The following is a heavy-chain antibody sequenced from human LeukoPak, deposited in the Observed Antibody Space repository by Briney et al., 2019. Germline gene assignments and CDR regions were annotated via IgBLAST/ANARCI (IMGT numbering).Heavy chain of an antibody. Sequence: SETLSLTCTVSGGSISSYYWSWIRQPPGEGLEWIGYIYYSGSTNYNPSLKSRVTISVDSSKNQFSLKLTSVTAADTAVYYCATLGEYYDSSGYYYNWGQGTLVTVSS. D-gene: IGHD3-22*01. CDR1: GGSISSYY. CDR3: ATLGEYYDSSGYYYN. V-gene: IGHV4-59*12. J-gene: IGHJ4*02. CDR2: IYYSGST.